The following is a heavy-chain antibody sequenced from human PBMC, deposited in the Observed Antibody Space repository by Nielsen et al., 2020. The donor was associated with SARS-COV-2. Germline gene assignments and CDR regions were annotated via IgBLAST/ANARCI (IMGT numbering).Heavy chain of an antibody. CDR2: FNPGSGGT. V-gene: IGHV1-2*02. CDR1: GYTFTAYY. CDR3: AKDLGLAVGYALDV. D-gene: IGHD2-21*01. Sequence: ASVKVSCKASGYTFTAYYIHWVRQAPGQGLEWMGWFNPGSGGTKYAQKFQGRVTATRDMSVTTAYLELSGLTSDDTAVYYCAKDLGLAVGYALDVWGQGTVVSVSS. J-gene: IGHJ3*01.